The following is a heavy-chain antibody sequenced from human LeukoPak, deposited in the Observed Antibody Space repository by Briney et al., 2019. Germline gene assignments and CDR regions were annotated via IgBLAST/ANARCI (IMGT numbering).Heavy chain of an antibody. J-gene: IGHJ5*02. CDR3: ARCPSPGIAAANWFDP. V-gene: IGHV5-51*01. Sequence: GESLKISCKGSGYSFTSYWIGWVRQMPGKGLEWMGIIYPGDSDTRYSPSFQGQVTISADKSISTAYLQWSSLKASDTAMYYCARCPSPGIAAANWFDPWGQGTLVTVSS. D-gene: IGHD6-13*01. CDR1: GYSFTSYW. CDR2: IYPGDSDT.